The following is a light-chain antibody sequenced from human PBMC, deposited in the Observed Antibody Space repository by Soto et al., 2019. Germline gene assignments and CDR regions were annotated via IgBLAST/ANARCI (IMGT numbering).Light chain of an antibody. J-gene: IGLJ2*01. CDR3: PTWGSGTVV. Sequence: QSVLTQSPSASASLGASVNLTCTLSSGHSNYAIAWHQQQSEKGPPCLMKLNSDGSHRKGDGIPDRFSRYSSRGERYLTISGQQSEDEAYYCGPTWGSGTVVFGGGTKLTVL. CDR2: LNSDGSH. CDR1: SGHSNYA. V-gene: IGLV4-69*01.